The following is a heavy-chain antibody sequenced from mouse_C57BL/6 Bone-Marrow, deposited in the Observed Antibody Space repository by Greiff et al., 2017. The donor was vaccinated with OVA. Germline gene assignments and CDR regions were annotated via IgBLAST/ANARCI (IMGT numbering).Heavy chain of an antibody. V-gene: IGHV1-64*01. Sequence: QVQLQQPGAELVKPGASVKLSCKASGYTFTSYWMHWVKQRPGQGLEWIGMIHPNSGSTNYNEKFTSKATLTVDKSSSTAYMQLSSLTSEDSAVYYCARRGGYYSWFAYWGQGTLVTVSA. CDR2: IHPNSGST. J-gene: IGHJ3*01. CDR3: ARRGGYYSWFAY. D-gene: IGHD2-3*01. CDR1: GYTFTSYW.